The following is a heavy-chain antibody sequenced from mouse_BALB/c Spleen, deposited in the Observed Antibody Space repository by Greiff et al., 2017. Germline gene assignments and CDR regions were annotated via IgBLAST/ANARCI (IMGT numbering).Heavy chain of an antibody. D-gene: IGHD2-1*01. J-gene: IGHJ4*01. CDR1: GYTFTDYE. Sequence: QVQLQQSGAELVSPGASVTLSCKASGYTFTDYEMHWVKQTPVHGLEWIGAIDPETGGTAYNQKFKGKATLTADKSSSTAYMELRSLTSEDSAVYYCTRNYYGKSTPYAMDYWGQGTSVTVSS. CDR2: IDPETGGT. CDR3: TRNYYGKSTPYAMDY. V-gene: IGHV1-15*01.